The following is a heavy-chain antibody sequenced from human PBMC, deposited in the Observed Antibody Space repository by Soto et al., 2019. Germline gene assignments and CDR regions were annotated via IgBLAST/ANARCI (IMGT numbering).Heavy chain of an antibody. J-gene: IGHJ5*02. V-gene: IGHV1-69*06. D-gene: IGHD3-10*01. CDR1: GGTFSSYA. Sequence: QVQLVQSGAEVKKPGSSVKVSCKASGGTFSSYAISWVRQAPGQGLEWMGGIIPIFGTANYAQKFQGRVTSTADKSTSTAYMELSSLRSEDTAGYYCARGLWFGEYRGWFDPWGQGTLVTVSS. CDR3: ARGLWFGEYRGWFDP. CDR2: IIPIFGTA.